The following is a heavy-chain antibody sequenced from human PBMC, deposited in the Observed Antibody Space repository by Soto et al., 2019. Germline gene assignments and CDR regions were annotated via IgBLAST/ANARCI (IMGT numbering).Heavy chain of an antibody. J-gene: IGHJ3*02. Sequence: SLRLSCAASGFTLSSYAMHWVRQAPGKGLEWVAVISYDGSNKYYADSVKGRFTISRDNSKNTLYLQMNSLRAEDTAVYYCARDRVGYCSSTSCRDAFDIWGQGT. CDR1: GFTLSSYA. CDR3: ARDRVGYCSSTSCRDAFDI. V-gene: IGHV3-30-3*01. D-gene: IGHD2-2*01. CDR2: ISYDGSNK.